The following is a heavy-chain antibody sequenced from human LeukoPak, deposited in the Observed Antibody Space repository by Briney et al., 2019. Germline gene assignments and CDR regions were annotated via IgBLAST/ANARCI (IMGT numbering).Heavy chain of an antibody. CDR1: GYSISSGYY. J-gene: IGHJ4*02. V-gene: IGHV4-38-2*01. D-gene: IGHD2/OR15-2a*01. CDR2: IYHSGST. Sequence: PSETLSLTCAVSGYSISSGYYWGWIRQPPGKGLEWIRSIYHSGSTYYNPSLKSRVTISVDTSKNQFSLKLSSVTAADTAVYYCARLSDLTQFDYWGQGTLVTVSS. CDR3: ARLSDLTQFDY.